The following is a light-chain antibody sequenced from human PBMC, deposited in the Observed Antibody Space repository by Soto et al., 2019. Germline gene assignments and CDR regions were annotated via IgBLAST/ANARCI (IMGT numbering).Light chain of an antibody. CDR1: QSVGGL. CDR2: EAS. Sequence: EVVLTQSPATLSLSPGERAILSCRASQSVGGLLAWYQQKPGQAPRLLIDEASNRATGIPARFSGSGSGTDFTLTISSLEPEDFAVSYCQQRSRWPLTFGPGTKVDIK. CDR3: QQRSRWPLT. J-gene: IGKJ3*01. V-gene: IGKV3-11*01.